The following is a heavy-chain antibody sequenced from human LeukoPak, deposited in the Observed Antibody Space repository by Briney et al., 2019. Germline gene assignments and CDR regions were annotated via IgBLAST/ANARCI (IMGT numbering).Heavy chain of an antibody. CDR2: ICIDGSNK. V-gene: IGHV3-30*04. Sequence: GGSLRLSCAASGFTFSSYAMHWVRQAPGKGLEWVSVICIDGSNKNYADSVKGRLTISRDNSKNTLFLQMNSPRTEDTAVYYFAGDLDRSRRCVLWFDPWGQGALVTVSS. J-gene: IGHJ5*02. D-gene: IGHD3-22*01. CDR1: GFTFSSYA. CDR3: AGDLDRSRRCVLWFDP.